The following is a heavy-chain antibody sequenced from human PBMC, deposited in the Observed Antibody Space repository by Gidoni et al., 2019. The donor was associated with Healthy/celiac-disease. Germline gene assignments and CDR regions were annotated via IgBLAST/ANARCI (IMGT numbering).Heavy chain of an antibody. Sequence: EVQLVESGGGLVKPGGSLRLSCAASGFTFSSYSMNWVRQAPGKGLEWVSAISSSSSYIYYADSVKGRFTISIDNAKNSLYLQMNSLRAEDTAVYYCARGGSYYDSSGSDYWGQGTLVTVSS. CDR1: GFTFSSYS. CDR3: ARGGSYYDSSGSDY. D-gene: IGHD3-22*01. J-gene: IGHJ4*02. CDR2: ISSSSSYI. V-gene: IGHV3-21*01.